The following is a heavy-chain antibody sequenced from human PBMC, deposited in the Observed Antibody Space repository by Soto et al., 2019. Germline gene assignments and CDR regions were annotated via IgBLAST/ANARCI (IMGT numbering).Heavy chain of an antibody. CDR1: GFSVSSGSFY. D-gene: IGHD4-17*01. J-gene: IGHJ4*02. Sequence: QVQLQESGPGLVKPSETLSLTCTVSGFSVSSGSFYWAWIRQPPGKGLEWIGFGSYSGTTNYKPSLKSRVTISVDTSRSQISLKVSSLTAADTAVYYCARGATVTQYDYWGQGTLVTVSS. CDR3: ARGATVTQYDY. V-gene: IGHV4-61*01. CDR2: GSYSGTT.